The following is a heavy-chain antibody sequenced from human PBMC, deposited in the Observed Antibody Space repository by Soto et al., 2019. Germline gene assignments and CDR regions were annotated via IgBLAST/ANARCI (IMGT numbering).Heavy chain of an antibody. CDR2: IKSKTDGGTT. J-gene: IGHJ6*02. Sequence: PGGSLRLSCAASGFTFSNAWMNWVRQAPGKGLEWVGRIKSKTDGGTTDYAAPVKGRFTISRDDSKNTLYLQMNSLKTEDTAVYYCTTASITMVRGVNPQYYYYYGMDVWGQGTTVTVSS. D-gene: IGHD3-10*01. CDR1: GFTFSNAW. CDR3: TTASITMVRGVNPQYYYYYGMDV. V-gene: IGHV3-15*07.